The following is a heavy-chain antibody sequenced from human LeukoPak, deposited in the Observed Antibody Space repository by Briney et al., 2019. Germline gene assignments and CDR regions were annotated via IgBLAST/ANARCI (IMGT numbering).Heavy chain of an antibody. CDR1: GFTFSSYW. J-gene: IGHJ3*01. CDR2: INSDGSST. Sequence: QPGGSLRLSCAASGFTFSSYWMHWVRQAPGKGLVWVSRINSDGSSTSYADSVKGRFTISRDNAKNTLYLQMNSLRAEDTAVYYCARVSEMATIENVMAIWGQGTMVTVSS. D-gene: IGHD5-24*01. V-gene: IGHV3-74*01. CDR3: ARVSEMATIENVMAI.